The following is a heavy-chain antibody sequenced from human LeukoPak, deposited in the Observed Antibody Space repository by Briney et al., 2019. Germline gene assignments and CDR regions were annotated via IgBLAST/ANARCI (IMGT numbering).Heavy chain of an antibody. CDR3: ARDLAYSRLDY. D-gene: IGHD5-18*01. CDR1: GLTFSSSW. V-gene: IGHV3-7*01. CDR2: INPDGNKK. Sequence: GGSLRLSCAVSGLTFSSSWMDWVRQAPGKGLEWVASINPDGNKKYSAGSMKGRFTISRDNAENSLYLQMNSLRVEDTAFYYCARDLAYSRLDYWGQGMLVTVSS. J-gene: IGHJ4*02.